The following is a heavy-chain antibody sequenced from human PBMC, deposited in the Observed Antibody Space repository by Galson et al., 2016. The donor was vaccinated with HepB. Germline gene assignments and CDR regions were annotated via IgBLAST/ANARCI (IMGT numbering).Heavy chain of an antibody. V-gene: IGHV4-34*01. CDR2: INHSGRT. J-gene: IGHJ4*02. CDR3: ACDTSSYYPSD. Sequence: SETLSLTCALYGGSLSGYYWSWVRQSPRKGLEWIGEINHSGRTNYNPSLKSRVTISVDASKNQFSLKLNSVTAADTAVYFCACDTSSYYPSDWGQGTLVTVSS. D-gene: IGHD3-22*01. CDR1: GGSLSGYY.